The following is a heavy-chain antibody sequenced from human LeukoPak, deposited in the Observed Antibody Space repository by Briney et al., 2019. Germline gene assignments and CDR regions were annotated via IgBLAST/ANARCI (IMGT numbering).Heavy chain of an antibody. CDR3: AKGRDYGDTKDAFDI. CDR1: GFTFGSYV. Sequence: GGSLRLSCAASGFTFGSYVMSWVRQAPGKGLEWVSAISGSGGSTYYADSVKGLFTISRDNSNNTLYLQMNSLRAEDTAVYYCAKGRDYGDTKDAFDIWGQGTMVTVSS. CDR2: ISGSGGST. J-gene: IGHJ3*02. D-gene: IGHD4-17*01. V-gene: IGHV3-23*01.